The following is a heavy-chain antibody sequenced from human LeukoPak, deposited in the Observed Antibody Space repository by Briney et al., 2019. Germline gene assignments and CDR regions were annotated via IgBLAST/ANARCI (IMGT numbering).Heavy chain of an antibody. J-gene: IGHJ4*02. Sequence: SETLSLTCTVSGGSVSSSSYYWGWIRQPPGKGLEWIGSIYYSGSTFYNPSLKSRVIISVDTSKNQFSLKVSSVTAADTAVYYCARHRSTIAAAGFIDYWGQGTLVTVSS. D-gene: IGHD6-13*01. CDR2: IYYSGST. CDR1: GGSVSSSSYY. CDR3: ARHRSTIAAAGFIDY. V-gene: IGHV4-39*01.